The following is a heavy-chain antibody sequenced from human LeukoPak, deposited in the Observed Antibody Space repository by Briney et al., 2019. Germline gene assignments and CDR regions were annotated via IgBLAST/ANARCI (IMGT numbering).Heavy chain of an antibody. CDR2: ISYDGSNK. V-gene: IGHV3-30*04. Sequence: PGGSLRLPCAASGFTFSSYAMHWVRQAPGKGLEWVAVISYDGSNKYYADSVKGRFTISRDNSKNTLYLQMNSLRAEDTAVYYCARDWGRITMVRGVTYGMDVWGQGTTVTVSS. D-gene: IGHD3-10*01. CDR3: ARDWGRITMVRGVTYGMDV. CDR1: GFTFSSYA. J-gene: IGHJ6*02.